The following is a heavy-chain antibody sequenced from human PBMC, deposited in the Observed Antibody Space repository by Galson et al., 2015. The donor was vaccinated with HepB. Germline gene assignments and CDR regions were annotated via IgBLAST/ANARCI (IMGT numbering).Heavy chain of an antibody. CDR3: GRAFGGSYFYGMDV. J-gene: IGHJ6*02. CDR2: VHSSGVT. V-gene: IGHV4-39*01. D-gene: IGHD3-10*01. Sequence: SETLSLTCSVSGASITTSTYYWVWIRQTPMKGLEWIGNVHSSGVTYYNPSLQGRVTISGDTDRNQFSLRVTSMTAADTAGYFVGRAFGGSYFYGMDVWGQGTTVIVSS. CDR1: GASITTSTYY.